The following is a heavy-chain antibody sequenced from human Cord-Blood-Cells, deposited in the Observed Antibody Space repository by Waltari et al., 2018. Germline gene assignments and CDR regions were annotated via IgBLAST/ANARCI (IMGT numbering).Heavy chain of an antibody. Sequence: QVQLVQSGAEVKKPGSSVKVSCKASGYTLTGYYMHWVRQAPGQGREWMGWIKPNSGGTNYAQKFQGRVTMTRDTSISTAYMELSRLRSDDTAVYYCARLLGIGAGYWGQGTLVTVSS. V-gene: IGHV1-2*02. CDR2: IKPNSGGT. CDR3: ARLLGIGAGY. CDR1: GYTLTGYY. D-gene: IGHD7-27*01. J-gene: IGHJ4*02.